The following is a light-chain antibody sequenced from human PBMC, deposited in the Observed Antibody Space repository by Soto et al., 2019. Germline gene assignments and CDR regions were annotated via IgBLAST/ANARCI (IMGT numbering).Light chain of an antibody. J-gene: IGKJ2*01. CDR2: GAS. CDR3: QQYGSLYT. Sequence: EIVLTQSPGTLSLAPGDRATLSCRASQSVTKDYVAWFQQKPGQAPRLLIYGASSRATGIPDRFSGSGSGTDFTLTISRLEPEDFAVYYCQQYGSLYTFGQGTKLEIK. CDR1: QSVTKDY. V-gene: IGKV3-20*01.